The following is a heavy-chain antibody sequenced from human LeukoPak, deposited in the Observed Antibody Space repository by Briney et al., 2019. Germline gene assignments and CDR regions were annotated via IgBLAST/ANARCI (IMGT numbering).Heavy chain of an antibody. CDR2: IYHSGST. CDR3: ARAARDVVVPAAIIWFDP. CDR1: GGSISSGGYS. Sequence: SETLSLTCAVSGGSISSGGYSWSWIRQPPGKGLEWIGYIYHSGSTYYNPSLKSRVTISVDRSKNQFSLKLSSVTAADTAVYYCARAARDVVVPAAIIWFDPWGQGTLVTVSS. V-gene: IGHV4-30-2*01. D-gene: IGHD2-2*02. J-gene: IGHJ5*02.